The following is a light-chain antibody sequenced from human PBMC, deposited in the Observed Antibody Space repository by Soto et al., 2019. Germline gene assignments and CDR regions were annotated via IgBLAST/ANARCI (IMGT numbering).Light chain of an antibody. CDR3: QQYNTYSRT. CDR2: EAS. V-gene: IGKV1-5*03. J-gene: IGKJ1*01. CDR1: QSISNW. Sequence: DIQMTQSPSTLSASVGDRVTITCRASQSISNWLAWFQQKPGKDPKLLIFEASSLDSGVPSRFSGSGSGTAFTLTISSLQPDDFATYYCQQYNTYSRTFGHGTKVEIK.